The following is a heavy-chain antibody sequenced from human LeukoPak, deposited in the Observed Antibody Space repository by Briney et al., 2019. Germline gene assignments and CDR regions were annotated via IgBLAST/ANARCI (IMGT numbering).Heavy chain of an antibody. CDR1: GFTFSSYA. Sequence: GGSLRLSCAASGFTFSSYAVSWVRQAPGKGLEWVSAISGSGGSTYYADSVKGRFTISRDNSKNTLYLQMNSLRAEDTAVYYRAKYCTNGVCFDYWGQGTLVTVSS. D-gene: IGHD2-8*01. CDR2: ISGSGGST. CDR3: AKYCTNGVCFDY. V-gene: IGHV3-23*01. J-gene: IGHJ4*02.